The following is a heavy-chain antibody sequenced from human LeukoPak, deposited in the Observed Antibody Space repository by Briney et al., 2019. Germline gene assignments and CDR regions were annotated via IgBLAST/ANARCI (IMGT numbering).Heavy chain of an antibody. J-gene: IGHJ3*02. V-gene: IGHV3-30-3*01. CDR2: ISYDGSNK. D-gene: IGHD1-26*01. CDR1: GFTFSSYA. CDR3: AKDEGGFAVPRGDGFDI. Sequence: QFGGSLRLSCAASGFTFSSYAMHWVRQAPGKGLEWVAVISYDGSNKYYADSVKGRFTISRDNSKNTLYLQMNSLRIEDTAVYYCAKDEGGFAVPRGDGFDIWGQGTTVTVSS.